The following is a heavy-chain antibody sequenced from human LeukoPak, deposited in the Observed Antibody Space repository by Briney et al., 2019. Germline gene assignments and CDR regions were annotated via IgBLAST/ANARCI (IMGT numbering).Heavy chain of an antibody. CDR3: ARDFGEQQLGY. V-gene: IGHV1-46*01. J-gene: IGHJ4*02. Sequence: GASVKVSCKASGYTFTSYYMHWVRQAPGQGLEWMGIINPSGGSTSYAQKFQGRVTMTRDMSTSTVYMELSSLRAEDTALYYCARDFGEQQLGYWGQGTLVTVSS. D-gene: IGHD6-13*01. CDR1: GYTFTSYY. CDR2: INPSGGST.